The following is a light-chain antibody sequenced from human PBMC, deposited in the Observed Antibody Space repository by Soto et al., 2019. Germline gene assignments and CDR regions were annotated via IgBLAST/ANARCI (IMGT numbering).Light chain of an antibody. CDR3: QQYNGYWT. CDR1: QSISGS. CDR2: EAS. J-gene: IGKJ1*01. Sequence: DIQMTQSPSTLSASVGDRVTITCRASQSISGSLAWYQQKPGKAPKLLIYEASNLKSGVPSRFSGSGSGTEYTLPISSLQPDYSASYYCQQYNGYWTFGQGTRVEIK. V-gene: IGKV1-5*03.